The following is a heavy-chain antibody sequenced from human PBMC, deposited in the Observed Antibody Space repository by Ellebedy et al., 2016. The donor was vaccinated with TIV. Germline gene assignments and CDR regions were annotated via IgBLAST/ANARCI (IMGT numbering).Heavy chain of an antibody. CDR3: AKRQGGWAFDI. J-gene: IGHJ3*02. V-gene: IGHV4-39*01. D-gene: IGHD6-19*01. Sequence: MPSDTLSLTCTVSGGSISSSSYYWGWIRQPPGKGLEWIGSIYYSGSTYYNPSLKSRVTISVDTSKNQFSLKLSSVTAADTAVYYCAKRQGGWAFDIWGQGTMVTVSS. CDR2: IYYSGST. CDR1: GGSISSSSYY.